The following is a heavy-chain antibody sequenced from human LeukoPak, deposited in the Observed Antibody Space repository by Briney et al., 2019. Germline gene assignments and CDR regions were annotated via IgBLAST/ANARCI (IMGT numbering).Heavy chain of an antibody. V-gene: IGHV1-18*01. CDR2: ISAYNGNT. Sequence: GASVKVSCKASGYTFTSYGISWVRQAPGQGLEWMGWISAYNGNTNYAQKLQGRVTMTTDTSTSTAYMELRSLRSEDTAVYYCARDIGILTGYSYYFDYWGQGTLVTVSS. CDR3: ARDIGILTGYSYYFDY. CDR1: GYTFTSYG. J-gene: IGHJ4*02. D-gene: IGHD3-9*01.